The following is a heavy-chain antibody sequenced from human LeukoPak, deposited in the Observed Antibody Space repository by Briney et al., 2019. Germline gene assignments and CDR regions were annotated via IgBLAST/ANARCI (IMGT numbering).Heavy chain of an antibody. CDR3: ARRGLRFLEWPNYFDY. V-gene: IGHV4-4*07. CDR2: IYTSGST. CDR1: GGSISSYY. D-gene: IGHD3-3*01. J-gene: IGHJ4*02. Sequence: SETLSLTCTVSGGSISSYYWSWIRQPAGKGLEWIGRIYTSGSTNYNPSLKSRVTMSVDTSKNQFSLKLSSVTAADTAVYYCARRGLRFLEWPNYFDYWGQGTLVTVSS.